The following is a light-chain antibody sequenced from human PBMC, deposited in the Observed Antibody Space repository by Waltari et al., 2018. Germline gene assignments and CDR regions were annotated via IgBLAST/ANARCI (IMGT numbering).Light chain of an antibody. J-gene: IGKJ3*01. CDR1: QSLSSY. V-gene: IGKV1-39*01. CDR3: QQSYITPPT. Sequence: DIQMTQSPSSLSASVGDSVTITCRASQSLSSYLNWYQQKPGKAPKLLIYAASSLQSGVPSRFSCSGSGTDFTLTISSLQPEDFATDYCQQSYITPPTFGPGTKVDIK. CDR2: AAS.